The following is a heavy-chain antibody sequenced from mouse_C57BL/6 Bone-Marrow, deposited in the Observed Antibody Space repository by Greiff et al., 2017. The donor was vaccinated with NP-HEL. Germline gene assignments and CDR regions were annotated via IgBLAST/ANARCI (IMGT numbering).Heavy chain of an antibody. D-gene: IGHD2-2*01. CDR2: IYPGNSDT. CDR3: TRGLYYGYPYYFDY. V-gene: IGHV1-5*01. J-gene: IGHJ2*01. CDR1: GYTFTSYW. Sequence: VQLQQSGTVLARPGASVKMSCKTSGYTFTSYWMHWVKQRPGQGLEWIGAIYPGNSDTSYNQKFKGKATLTAVTSASTAYMELSSLTNEDSAVYYCTRGLYYGYPYYFDYWGQGTTLTVSS.